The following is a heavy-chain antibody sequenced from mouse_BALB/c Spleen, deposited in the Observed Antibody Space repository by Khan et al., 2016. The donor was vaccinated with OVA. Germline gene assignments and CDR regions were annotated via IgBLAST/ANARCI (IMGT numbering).Heavy chain of an antibody. V-gene: IGHV3-2*02. CDR1: GYSITSEYA. CDR3: TRKDYYDYDPFPY. J-gene: IGHJ3*01. Sequence: EVQLQESGPGLVKPSQSLSLTCTVTGYSITSEYAWNWIRQFSGNKLEWMGYINYSGNTRFNPSLKSRTSITRDTSKNQFFLQLNSVTTEDTATYYCTRKDYYDYDPFPYWGQGTLGTVSA. D-gene: IGHD2-4*01. CDR2: INYSGNT.